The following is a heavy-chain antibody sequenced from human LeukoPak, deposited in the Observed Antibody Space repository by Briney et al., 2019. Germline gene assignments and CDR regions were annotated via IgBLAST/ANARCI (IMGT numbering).Heavy chain of an antibody. V-gene: IGHV1-2*06. CDR3: AVLPLRGVIIVTDY. CDR2: INPNSGGT. CDR1: GYTFTGYY. J-gene: IGHJ4*02. Sequence: ASVKVSCKASGYTFTGYYMHWVRQAPGQGLEWMGRINPNSGGTNYAQKFQGRVTMTRDTSISTAYMELSRLRSDDTAVYYCAVLPLRGVIIVTDYWSQGTLVTVSS. D-gene: IGHD3-10*01.